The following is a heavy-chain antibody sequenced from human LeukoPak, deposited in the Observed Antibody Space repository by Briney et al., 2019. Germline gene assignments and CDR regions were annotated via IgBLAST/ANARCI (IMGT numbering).Heavy chain of an antibody. J-gene: IGHJ6*03. CDR3: ARVRRVAVAVSHTYYYYYYMDV. Sequence: SETLSLTCAFYGGSFSGYYWSWLRQPPGKGLEWIGEINHSGSTNYNPSLKRRVTISVDTSKNQFSLKLSSVTAADTAVYYCARVRRVAVAVSHTYYYYYYMDVWGKGTTVTVSS. D-gene: IGHD6-19*01. CDR1: GGSFSGYY. CDR2: INHSGST. V-gene: IGHV4-34*01.